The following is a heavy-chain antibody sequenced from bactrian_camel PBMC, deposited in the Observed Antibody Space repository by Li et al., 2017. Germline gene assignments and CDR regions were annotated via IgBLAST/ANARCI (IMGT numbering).Heavy chain of an antibody. V-gene: IGHV3S40*01. CDR3: VKGTWGDGFGY. Sequence: LVRSGGSLKLSCAASGFPFSNYATSWVRQAPGKGLEWVSAINGDGVSTWYADSVKGRFSISGDNAKNTVYLQLNSLETEDMAMYYCVKGTWGDGFGYWGQGTQVTVS. J-gene: IGHJ6*01. CDR2: INGDGVST. CDR1: GFPFSNYA. D-gene: IGHD4*01.